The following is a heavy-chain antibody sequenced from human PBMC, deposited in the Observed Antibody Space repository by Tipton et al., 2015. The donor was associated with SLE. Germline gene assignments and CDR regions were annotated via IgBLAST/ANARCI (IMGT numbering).Heavy chain of an antibody. J-gene: IGHJ6*02. CDR2: IYYSGST. V-gene: IGHV4-59*08. CDR3: ARSGFGDWAYYYGMDV. D-gene: IGHD3-10*01. CDR1: GGSISSYY. Sequence: TLSLTCNVSGGSISSYYWSWIRQPPGKGLEWIGYIYYSGSTDHNPSLKSRVTISVDTSKNQFSLKLSSVTAADTAVYYCARSGFGDWAYYYGMDVWGQGTTVTVSS.